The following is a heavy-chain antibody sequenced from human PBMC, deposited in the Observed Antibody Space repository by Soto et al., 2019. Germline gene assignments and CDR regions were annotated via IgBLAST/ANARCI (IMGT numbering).Heavy chain of an antibody. CDR1: GYTFTSDG. CDR3: ARDPTFLYYYDTSVYSGWFDP. Sequence: SVKVSFKASGYTFTSDGITWLRQARVQWLEWVGWISGYNGNTDYAQKLKDRVTMTTDTSSTTAYMELRSLRSDDTAVYYCARDPTFLYYYDTSVYSGWFDPWGQGTLVTVSS. V-gene: IGHV1-18*01. D-gene: IGHD3-22*01. CDR2: ISGYNGNT. J-gene: IGHJ5*02.